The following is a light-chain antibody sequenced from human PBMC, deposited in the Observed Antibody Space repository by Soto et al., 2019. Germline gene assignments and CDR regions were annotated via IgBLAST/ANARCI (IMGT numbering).Light chain of an antibody. CDR2: LGS. CDR1: QSLLHSNGYNY. J-gene: IGKJ2*01. CDR3: MQALQSPYT. Sequence: DIVMTQSPLSLPVTPGEPASISCRSSQSLLHSNGYNYLDWYLQKTGQSPQLLISLGSNRASGVPARFSGSGSATDFTLNIARVEAEDFGVYYCMQALQSPYTFGQGTKLAIK. V-gene: IGKV2-28*01.